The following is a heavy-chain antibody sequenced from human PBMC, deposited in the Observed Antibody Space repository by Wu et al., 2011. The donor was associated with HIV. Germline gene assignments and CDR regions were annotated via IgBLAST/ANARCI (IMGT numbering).Heavy chain of an antibody. D-gene: IGHD2-15*01. J-gene: IGHJ4*02. Sequence: EVKKPGASVKLSCKASGYTFTGYYMYWVRQAPGQGLEWVGWINPNNGGTNYAQKFQGRVTMTRDTSISTAYMELSRLRSDDTAVYYCARPYCSGGNCLGFDFWGQGTLVTVSS. CDR1: GYTFTGYY. CDR2: INPNNGGT. V-gene: IGHV1-2*02. CDR3: ARPYCSGGNCLGFDF.